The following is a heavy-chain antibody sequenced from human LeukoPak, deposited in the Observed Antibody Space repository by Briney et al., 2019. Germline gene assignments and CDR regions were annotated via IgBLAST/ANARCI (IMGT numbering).Heavy chain of an antibody. CDR2: MFHGGNP. J-gene: IGHJ4*02. CDR3: ARERSSGWYLRSKFYFDY. Sequence: SETLSLTCTVSGYSISNGYFWGWIRQPPGKGLEWIGSMFHGGNPNYNPSLKGRVTISQDTSKNQLSLKLSSVTAADTAVYYCARERSSGWYLRSKFYFDYWGQGTLVTVSS. CDR1: GYSISNGYF. V-gene: IGHV4-38-2*02. D-gene: IGHD6-19*01.